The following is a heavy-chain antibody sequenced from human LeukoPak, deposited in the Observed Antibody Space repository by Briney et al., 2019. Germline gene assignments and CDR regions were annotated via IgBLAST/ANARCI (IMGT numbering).Heavy chain of an antibody. V-gene: IGHV3-7*03. CDR1: GFTFSDYW. D-gene: IGHD3-10*01. CDR3: ARDPGFGELYFDY. CDR2: IKYDGDEE. Sequence: GGSLRLSCAASGFTFSDYWMSWMRQAPGKGLEWVANIKYDGDEEYYVDSVKGRFTISRHNSKNTLYLQMNSLRAEDTAVYYCARDPGFGELYFDYWGQGTLVTVSS. J-gene: IGHJ4*02.